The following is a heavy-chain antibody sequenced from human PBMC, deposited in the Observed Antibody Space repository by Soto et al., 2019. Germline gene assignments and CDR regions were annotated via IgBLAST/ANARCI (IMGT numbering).Heavy chain of an antibody. CDR1: GGSISSGGYY. CDR3: ARTPTAGAAAGLDY. V-gene: IGHV4-31*03. D-gene: IGHD6-13*01. CDR2: IYYSGST. J-gene: IGHJ4*02. Sequence: SETLSLTCTVSGGSISSGGYYWSWIRQHPGKGLEWIGYIYYSGSTYYNPSLKSRVTISVDTSKNQFSLKLSSVTAADTAVYYCARTPTAGAAAGLDYWGQGTRVTVSS.